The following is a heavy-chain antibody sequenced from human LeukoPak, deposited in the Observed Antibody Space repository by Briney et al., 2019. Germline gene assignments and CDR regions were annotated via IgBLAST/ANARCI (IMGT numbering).Heavy chain of an antibody. V-gene: IGHV3-7*03. Sequence: GGSLRLSCAASGFTFSSYWMNWVRQAPGKGLEWVANIKQDGSEKYYVDSVKGRFTISRDNAKNSLYLQMNSLRAEDTAVYYCARAIHEQSDWFDPWGQGTLVTVSS. J-gene: IGHJ5*02. D-gene: IGHD6-19*01. CDR3: ARAIHEQSDWFDP. CDR2: IKQDGSEK. CDR1: GFTFSSYW.